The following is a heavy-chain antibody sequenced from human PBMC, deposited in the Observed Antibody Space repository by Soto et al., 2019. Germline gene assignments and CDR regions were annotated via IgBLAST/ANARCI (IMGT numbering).Heavy chain of an antibody. CDR2: IYHSGST. CDR3: ARAGDRYKDGMDV. Sequence: SETLSLTCTVSGGSISSSSYYWGWIRQPPGKGLEWIGYIYHSGSTYYNPSLKSRVTISVDRSKNQFSLKLSSVTAADTAVYYCARAGDRYKDGMDVWGQGTTVTVSS. CDR1: GGSISSSSYY. D-gene: IGHD1-20*01. J-gene: IGHJ6*02. V-gene: IGHV4-39*07.